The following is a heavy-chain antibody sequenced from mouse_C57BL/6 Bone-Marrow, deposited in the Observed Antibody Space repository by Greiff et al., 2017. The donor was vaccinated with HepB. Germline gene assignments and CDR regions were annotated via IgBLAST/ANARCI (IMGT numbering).Heavy chain of an antibody. CDR3: ARYGNYWYFDV. V-gene: IGHV1-69*01. J-gene: IGHJ1*03. Sequence: QVQLQQPGAELVMPGASVKLSCKASGYTFTSYWMHWVKPRPGQGLEWIGEIDPSDSYTNYNQKFKGKSTLTVDKSSSTAYMQLSSLTSEDSAVYYCARYGNYWYFDVWGTGTTVTVSS. D-gene: IGHD2-10*02. CDR1: GYTFTSYW. CDR2: IDPSDSYT.